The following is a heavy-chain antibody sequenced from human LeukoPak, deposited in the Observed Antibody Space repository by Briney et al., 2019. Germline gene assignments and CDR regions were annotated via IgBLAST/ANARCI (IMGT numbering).Heavy chain of an antibody. CDR2: IYNRGNT. CDR3: ARRPHNWGFDY. V-gene: IGHV4-59*08. Sequence: SETLSLTCTVSGDSFSSYYCSWIRQPPGKGLEWIGHIYNRGNTHYNPSLKSRVTISVDTSKNQFSLTLNSVTAADTAVFYCARRPHNWGFDYWGQGTLVTVSS. J-gene: IGHJ4*02. CDR1: GDSFSSYY. D-gene: IGHD7-27*01.